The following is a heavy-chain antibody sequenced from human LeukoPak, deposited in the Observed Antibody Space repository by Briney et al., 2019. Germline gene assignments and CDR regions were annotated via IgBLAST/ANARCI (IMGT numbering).Heavy chain of an antibody. CDR2: IYPGDSDT. J-gene: IGHJ4*02. V-gene: IGHV5-51*01. CDR3: ARPRAYYYDSSGYYED. Sequence: GESLKISCKGSGYSFTSYWIGWVRQMPGKGLEWMGIIYPGDSDTRYSPSFQGQVTISADKSISTAYLQWSSLKASDTAMYYCARPRAYYYDSSGYYEDWGQGTLVTVSS. D-gene: IGHD3-22*01. CDR1: GYSFTSYW.